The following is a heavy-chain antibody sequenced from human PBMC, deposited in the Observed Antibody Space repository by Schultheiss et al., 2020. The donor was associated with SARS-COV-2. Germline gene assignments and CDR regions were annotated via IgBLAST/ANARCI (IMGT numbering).Heavy chain of an antibody. J-gene: IGHJ4*02. Sequence: GASLKISCKASGYSVTSYWIGWVRQMPGKGLEWMGIIYPGDSDTRYSPSFQGQVTISADKSISTAYLQWSSLKASDTAMYYCARQSLYYGSGSYYYYFDYWSQGTGVNVSS. V-gene: IGHV5-51*01. CDR2: IYPGDSDT. CDR3: ARQSLYYGSGSYYYYFDY. D-gene: IGHD3-10*01. CDR1: GYSVTSYW.